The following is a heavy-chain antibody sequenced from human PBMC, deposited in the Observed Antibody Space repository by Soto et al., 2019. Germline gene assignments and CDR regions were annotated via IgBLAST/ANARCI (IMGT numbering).Heavy chain of an antibody. V-gene: IGHV1-18*01. J-gene: IGHJ4*02. Sequence: GASVKVSFKASGYTFPNYGINWVRQAQGQGLEWMGWISAFNGKTIYAQRFQGKFTMTTDTSATIAYMALRSLESDDTAVYYCARGQGDNGYDLQIDHWGQGTLVTVSS. CDR1: GYTFPNYG. CDR3: ARGQGDNGYDLQIDH. D-gene: IGHD5-12*01. CDR2: ISAFNGKT.